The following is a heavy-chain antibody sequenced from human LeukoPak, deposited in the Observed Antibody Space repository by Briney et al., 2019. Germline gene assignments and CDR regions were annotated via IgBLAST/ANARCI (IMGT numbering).Heavy chain of an antibody. CDR3: AKDLDMVRGFHFDH. V-gene: IGHV3-23*01. CDR2: ISGSGDNT. D-gene: IGHD3-10*01. Sequence: GGSLRLSCAASGFTFSSYAMSWVRQAPGKGLEWVSSISGSGDNTYYADSVKDRFSISRDNSKNTLYLEMNSLRAEDTAVYYCAKDLDMVRGFHFDHWGQGTLVAVSS. CDR1: GFTFSSYA. J-gene: IGHJ4*02.